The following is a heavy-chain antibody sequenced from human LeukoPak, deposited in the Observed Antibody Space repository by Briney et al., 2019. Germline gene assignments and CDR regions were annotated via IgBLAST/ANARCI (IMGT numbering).Heavy chain of an antibody. Sequence: ASVKVSCKASGYAFPTYDIHWVRQATGQGPAWLGWMNPNSGNTGYTQNFQGRVTMTRNTSISTAYMELSSLKSEDTAVYYCARGRGNGHKENWFDPWGQGTLVTVSS. J-gene: IGHJ5*02. D-gene: IGHD5-24*01. V-gene: IGHV1-8*01. CDR1: GYAFPTYD. CDR2: MNPNSGNT. CDR3: ARGRGNGHKENWFDP.